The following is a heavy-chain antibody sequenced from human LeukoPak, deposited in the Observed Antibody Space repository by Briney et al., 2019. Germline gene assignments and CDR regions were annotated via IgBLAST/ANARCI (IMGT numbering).Heavy chain of an antibody. J-gene: IGHJ2*01. D-gene: IGHD3-22*01. CDR2: ISAYNVNT. Sequence: ASVKVSCKASGYTVTSYGITWVRQAPGQGLEWMGWISAYNVNTHYTQKLQGRVTMTTDTSTSTAYMELRSLRSDDTAVYYCARVPSYDSSGYYLGDHWYFDLWGRGTLVTVSS. V-gene: IGHV1-18*01. CDR1: GYTVTSYG. CDR3: ARVPSYDSSGYYLGDHWYFDL.